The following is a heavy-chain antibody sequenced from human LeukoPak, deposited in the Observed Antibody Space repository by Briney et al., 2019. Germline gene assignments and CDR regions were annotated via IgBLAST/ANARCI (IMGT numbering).Heavy chain of an antibody. Sequence: HSGGSLRLSCAASGFTFSSYAMSWVRQAPGKGLEWVSAISGSGGSTYYADSVKGRFTISRDNSKNTLYLQMNSLRAEDTAVYYCARVKAVAGPIDYWGQGTLVTVSS. CDR2: ISGSGGST. V-gene: IGHV3-23*01. CDR3: ARVKAVAGPIDY. CDR1: GFTFSSYA. D-gene: IGHD6-19*01. J-gene: IGHJ4*02.